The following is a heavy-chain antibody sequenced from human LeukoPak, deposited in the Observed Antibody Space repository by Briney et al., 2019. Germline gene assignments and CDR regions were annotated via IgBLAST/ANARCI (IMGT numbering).Heavy chain of an antibody. CDR1: GFTFSDHY. CDR2: ISYDGSNK. J-gene: IGHJ4*02. Sequence: PGGSLRLSCAASGFTFSDHYMDWVRQAPGKGLEWVAVISYDGSNKYYADSVKGRFTISRDNSKNTLYLQMNSLRAEDTAVYYCAKDLGYCSSTSCLNGPLDYWGQGTLVTVSS. D-gene: IGHD2-2*01. CDR3: AKDLGYCSSTSCLNGPLDY. V-gene: IGHV3-30*18.